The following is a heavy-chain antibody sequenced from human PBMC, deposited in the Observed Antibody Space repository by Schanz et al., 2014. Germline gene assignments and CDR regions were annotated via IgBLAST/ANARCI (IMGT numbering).Heavy chain of an antibody. D-gene: IGHD1-26*01. J-gene: IGHJ4*02. CDR1: GFTFSTYA. CDR2: ISFDGGKT. Sequence: VQLVESGGGLVQPGGSLRLSCATSGFTFSTYAMSWVRQAPGKGLEWVAHISFDGGKTYYADSVKGRFTISRDDAKNSVYLLMSSLRAEDSAVYYCARGARQYSGSYSPSDYWGQGTLVTVSS. V-gene: IGHV3-30*04. CDR3: ARGARQYSGSYSPSDY.